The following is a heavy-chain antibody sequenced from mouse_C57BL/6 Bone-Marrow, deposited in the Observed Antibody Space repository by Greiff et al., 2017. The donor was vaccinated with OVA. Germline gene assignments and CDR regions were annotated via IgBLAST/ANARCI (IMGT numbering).Heavy chain of an antibody. J-gene: IGHJ4*01. CDR1: GYTFTTYP. CDR3: SILLRSPDAIDY. Sequence: LQESGAELVKPGASVKMSCKASGYTFTTYPIEWMKQSHGKSLEWIGNFHPYNDDTKYNEKFKGKATLTVEKSSSTVYLALIQLPSDDSAVYYCSILLRSPDAIDYWGQGTSVTVSS. V-gene: IGHV1-47*01. CDR2: FHPYNDDT. D-gene: IGHD1-1*01.